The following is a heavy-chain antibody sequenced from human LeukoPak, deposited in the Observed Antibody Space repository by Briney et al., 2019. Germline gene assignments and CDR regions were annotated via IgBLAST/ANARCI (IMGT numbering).Heavy chain of an antibody. D-gene: IGHD1-26*01. CDR3: ASLLGSARGSYLFDF. CDR1: GGSISSYY. CDR2: ISYTGST. V-gene: IGHV4-59*01. J-gene: IGHJ4*02. Sequence: SETLSLTCTVSGGSISSYYWSWIRQPPGKGLEWIGYISYTGSTNYSPPLKSRVAMSLDTSKNQFSLKLNSVTAADTAVYYCASLLGSARGSYLFDFWGQGTQVTVSS.